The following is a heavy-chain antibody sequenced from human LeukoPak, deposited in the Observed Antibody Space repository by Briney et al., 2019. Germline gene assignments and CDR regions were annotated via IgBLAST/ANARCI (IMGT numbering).Heavy chain of an antibody. CDR3: AGNYCSSTSCNYYYYYMDV. CDR1: GYTFTGYY. D-gene: IGHD2-2*01. Sequence: ASVKVSCKASGYTFTGYYMHWVRQAPGQGLEWMGRINPNSGGTNYAQKFQGRVTMTRDTSISAAYMELSRLRSDDTAVYYCAGNYCSSTSCNYYYYYMDVWGKGTTVTVSS. V-gene: IGHV1-2*06. CDR2: INPNSGGT. J-gene: IGHJ6*03.